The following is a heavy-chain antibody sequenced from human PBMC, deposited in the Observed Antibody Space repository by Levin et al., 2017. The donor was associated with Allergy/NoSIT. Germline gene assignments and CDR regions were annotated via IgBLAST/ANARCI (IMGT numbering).Heavy chain of an antibody. Sequence: GESLKISCAASGFTFSSYNMNWVRQAPGKGLEWVSFISGSSTYIYYADAVKGRFTISRDNAKNSVYLQVNSLRAEDTAVYYCARDQYSSGWYLRGAYYYYSMDVWGQGTTVTVSS. CDR3: ARDQYSSGWYLRGAYYYYSMDV. CDR1: GFTFSSYN. V-gene: IGHV3-21*06. J-gene: IGHJ6*02. CDR2: ISGSSTYI. D-gene: IGHD6-19*01.